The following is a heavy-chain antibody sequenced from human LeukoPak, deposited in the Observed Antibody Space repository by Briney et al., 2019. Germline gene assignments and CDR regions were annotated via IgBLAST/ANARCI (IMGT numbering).Heavy chain of an antibody. D-gene: IGHD7-27*01. Sequence: GGSLRLSCAASGFTVITSFMSWVRQAPGKGLEWFSVIYNDGTTYYADSVKGRFTISRDNPKNTLYLQMNTLRAEDTAVYYCTKTGGPWDWGQGTQVTVSS. V-gene: IGHV3-53*01. J-gene: IGHJ4*02. CDR2: IYNDGTT. CDR1: GFTVITSF. CDR3: TKTGGPWD.